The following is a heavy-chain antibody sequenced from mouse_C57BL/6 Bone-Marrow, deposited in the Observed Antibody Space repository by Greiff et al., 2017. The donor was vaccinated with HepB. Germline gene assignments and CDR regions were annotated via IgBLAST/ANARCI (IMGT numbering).Heavy chain of an antibody. CDR2: IYPRSGNT. D-gene: IGHD1-1*01. V-gene: IGHV1-81*01. CDR3: ARKEDYYGSSYAWFAY. CDR1: GYTFTSYG. J-gene: IGHJ3*01. Sequence: QVQLQQSGAELARPGASVKLSCKASGYTFTSYGISWVKQRTGQGLEWIGEIYPRSGNTYYNEKFKGKATLTADKSSSTAYMELRSLTSEDSAVYFCARKEDYYGSSYAWFAYWGQGTLVTVSA.